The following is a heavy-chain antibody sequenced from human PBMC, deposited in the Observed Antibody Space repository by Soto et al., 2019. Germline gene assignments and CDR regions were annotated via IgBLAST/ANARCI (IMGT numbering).Heavy chain of an antibody. CDR1: GGTFSSYA. CDR3: ARVAGYYYAMDV. D-gene: IGHD6-19*01. V-gene: IGHV1-69*06. CDR2: IIPISTTT. J-gene: IGHJ6*02. Sequence: QVQLVQSGAELKKPGFSVKVSCKASGGTFSSYAITWVRQAPGQGLEWMGGIIPISTTTDYAQKFQGRVTITADKSTSTAFLELSRLTSEDTAVYYCARVAGYYYAMDVWGQGTTVTVSS.